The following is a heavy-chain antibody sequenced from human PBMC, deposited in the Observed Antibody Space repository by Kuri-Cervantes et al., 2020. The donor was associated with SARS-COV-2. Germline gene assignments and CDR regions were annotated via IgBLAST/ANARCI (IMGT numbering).Heavy chain of an antibody. CDR3: ARDRVLGSGALDAFDI. D-gene: IGHD7-27*01. V-gene: IGHV1-2*02. J-gene: IGHJ3*02. CDR1: GYTFTSYY. CDR2: INPNSGGT. Sequence: ASVKVSCKASGYTFTSYYMHWVRQAPGQGLEWMGWINPNSGGTNYAQKFQGRVTMTRDTSISTAYMELSRLRSDDTAVYYCARDRVLGSGALDAFDIWGQGTMVTVSS.